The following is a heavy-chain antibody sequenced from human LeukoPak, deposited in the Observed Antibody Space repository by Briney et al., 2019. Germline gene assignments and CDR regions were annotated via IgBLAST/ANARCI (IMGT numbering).Heavy chain of an antibody. D-gene: IGHD3-3*01. CDR2: IYYSGST. Sequence: SETLSLTCTVSGGSISSYYWSWIRQPPGKGLEWIEYIYYSGSTNYNPSLKSRVTISVDTSKNQFSLKLSSVTAADTAVYYCARAGRTIFGVVWVAFDIWGQGTMVTVSS. V-gene: IGHV4-59*01. J-gene: IGHJ3*02. CDR1: GGSISSYY. CDR3: ARAGRTIFGVVWVAFDI.